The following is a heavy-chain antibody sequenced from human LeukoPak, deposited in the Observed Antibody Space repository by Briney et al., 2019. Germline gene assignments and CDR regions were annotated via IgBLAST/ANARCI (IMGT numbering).Heavy chain of an antibody. CDR2: INHSGST. CDR3: ARGRHPYCSGGSCYYYGMDV. V-gene: IGHV4-34*01. Sequence: SETLSLTCAVYGGSFSGYYWTWIRQPPGKGLEWIGEINHSGSTNYNPSLKSRVTISVDTSKNQFSLNLSSVTAADTAVYYCARGRHPYCSGGSCYYYGMDVWGKGTTVTVSS. CDR1: GGSFSGYY. J-gene: IGHJ6*04. D-gene: IGHD2-15*01.